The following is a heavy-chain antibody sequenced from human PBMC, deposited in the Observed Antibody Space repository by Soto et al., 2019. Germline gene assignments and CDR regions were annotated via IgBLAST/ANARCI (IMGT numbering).Heavy chain of an antibody. CDR1: GGSISSYY. Sequence: LSLTCTVSGGSISSYYWSWIRQPPGKGLEWIGYISYSGSTTYNPSLKSRVAILLDTSKNQYSLKLSSVTAADTAVYYCARNQGAGVYYYYYYMDVWGKGTTVTVSS. CDR3: ARNQGAGVYYYYYYMDV. J-gene: IGHJ6*03. D-gene: IGHD6-19*01. V-gene: IGHV4-59*01. CDR2: ISYSGST.